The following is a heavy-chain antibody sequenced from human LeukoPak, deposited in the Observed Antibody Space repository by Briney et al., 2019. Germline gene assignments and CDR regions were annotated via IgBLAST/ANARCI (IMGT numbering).Heavy chain of an antibody. CDR2: IYYSGIT. D-gene: IGHD3-22*01. V-gene: IGHV4-31*03. J-gene: IGHJ5*02. Sequence: PSETLSLTCTVSGGSVSNVGSYWSWIRQQPEKGLEWIGYIYYSGITYYNPPLKSRVKISVDTSKNHVSLRLTSVTVADTAKYFCASGGDTSGYNWFGPWGQGTLVTVSS. CDR3: ASGGDTSGYNWFGP. CDR1: GGSVSNVGSY.